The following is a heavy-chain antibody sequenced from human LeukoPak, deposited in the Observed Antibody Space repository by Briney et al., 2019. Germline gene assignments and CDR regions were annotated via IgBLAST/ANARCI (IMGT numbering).Heavy chain of an antibody. J-gene: IGHJ6*03. CDR2: IYTSGST. V-gene: IGHV4-61*02. Sequence: PSETLSLTCTVSGGSISSGSYYWSWIRQPAGKGLEWIGRIYTSGSTNYNPSLRSRVTISVDTSKNQFSLKLSSVTAADTAVYYCARTTTQYYYYYMDVWGKGTTVTVSS. CDR1: GGSISSGSYY. D-gene: IGHD4-11*01. CDR3: ARTTTQYYYYYMDV.